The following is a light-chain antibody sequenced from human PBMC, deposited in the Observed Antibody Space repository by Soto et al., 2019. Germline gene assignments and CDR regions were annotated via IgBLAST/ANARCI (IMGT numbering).Light chain of an antibody. V-gene: IGKV3-15*01. CDR2: DTS. CDR3: QQYNRWPPLT. J-gene: IGKJ4*01. Sequence: EIVMTQSPATLSVSPGERATLSCRASQSVSSNLAWYQQKPGQAPRLLIHDTSTRATGIPARFIGSASGTEFTLTIRSVQSEDSAVYYCQQYNRWPPLTFGGGTTGDIK. CDR1: QSVSSN.